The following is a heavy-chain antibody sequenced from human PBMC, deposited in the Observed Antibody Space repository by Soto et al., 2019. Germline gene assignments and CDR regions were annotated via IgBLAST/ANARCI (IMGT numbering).Heavy chain of an antibody. Sequence: PSQTLSLTCDISGDSVSTNTATWDWIRQSPSRGLEWLGRTYYRSRWYFDYAVSVKSRITISPDISNNQVSLQLTSVTPDDTAIYYCVRLIRNSWLDSWGQGTLVTVSS. D-gene: IGHD3-22*01. J-gene: IGHJ5*01. CDR3: VRLIRNSWLDS. CDR2: TYYRSRWYF. CDR1: GDSVSTNTAT. V-gene: IGHV6-1*01.